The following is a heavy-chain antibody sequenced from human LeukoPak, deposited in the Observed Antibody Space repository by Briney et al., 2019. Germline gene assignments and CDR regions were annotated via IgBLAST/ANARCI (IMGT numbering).Heavy chain of an antibody. CDR3: AKDQRGRPDAFDI. V-gene: IGHV3-30*02. D-gene: IGHD6-25*01. CDR2: IRYDGSNK. J-gene: IGHJ3*02. Sequence: PGGSLRLSCAASGFTFSSYGMHWVRQAPGKGLEWVAFIRYDGSNKYYADSVKGRFTISRDNSKNTLYLQMNSLRAKDTAVYYCAKDQRGRPDAFDIWGQGTMVTVSS. CDR1: GFTFSSYG.